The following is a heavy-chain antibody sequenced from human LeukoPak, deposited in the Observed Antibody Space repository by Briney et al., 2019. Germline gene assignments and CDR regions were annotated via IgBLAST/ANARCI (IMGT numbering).Heavy chain of an antibody. D-gene: IGHD5-24*01. J-gene: IGHJ4*02. Sequence: GGSLRLSCAASGFTVSSNYMSWVRQAPGKGLEWVSVIYSGGSTYYADSVKGRFTISRHNSENTLYLQMNSLRAEDTAVYYCASGGDGYNTLDYWGQGTLVTVSS. V-gene: IGHV3-53*04. CDR1: GFTVSSNY. CDR2: IYSGGST. CDR3: ASGGDGYNTLDY.